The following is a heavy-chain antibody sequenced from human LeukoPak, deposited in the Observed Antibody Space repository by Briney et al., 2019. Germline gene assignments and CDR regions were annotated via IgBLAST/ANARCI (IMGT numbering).Heavy chain of an antibody. V-gene: IGHV3-21*01. CDR3: ARADCSGSTCYLRRSWFDP. J-gene: IGHJ5*02. CDR2: ISTSSRYI. D-gene: IGHD2-2*01. Sequence: GGSLRLSCAASGFTFSSFDMNWVRQAPGKGLEWVSSISTSSRYIYYRDSVKGRFTISRDDAKNSLYLQMNSLRVEDTAVYYCARADCSGSTCYLRRSWFDPWGQGTLVTVSS. CDR1: GFTFSSFD.